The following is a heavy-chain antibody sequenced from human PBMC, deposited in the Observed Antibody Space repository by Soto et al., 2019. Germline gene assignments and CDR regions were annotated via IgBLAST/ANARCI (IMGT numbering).Heavy chain of an antibody. CDR1: GFSLSNARMG. CDR2: IFSNDEK. V-gene: IGHV2-26*01. D-gene: IGHD3-3*01. J-gene: IGHJ3*02. CDR3: ARIKGGRWSGYFDAFDI. Sequence: QVTLKESGPVLVKPTETLTLTCTVSGFSLSNARMGVSWIRQPPGKALEWLAHIFSNDEKSYSTSLKSRLTTSKDTSKSQVVLTMTNMDPVDTATYYCARIKGGRWSGYFDAFDIWGQGTMVTVSS.